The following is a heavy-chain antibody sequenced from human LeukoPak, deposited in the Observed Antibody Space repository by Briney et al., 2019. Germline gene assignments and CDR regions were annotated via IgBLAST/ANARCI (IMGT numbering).Heavy chain of an antibody. CDR1: GFTFDDYG. CDR2: ISSSSSYI. J-gene: IGHJ4*02. V-gene: IGHV3-21*01. Sequence: GGSLRLSCAASGFTFDDYGMSWVRQAPGKGLEWVSSISSSSSYIYYADSVRGRFTISRDNAKNSLYLQMNSLRADDTAVYYCARVQWLATGYYFDYWGQGTLVTVSS. CDR3: ARVQWLATGYYFDY. D-gene: IGHD6-19*01.